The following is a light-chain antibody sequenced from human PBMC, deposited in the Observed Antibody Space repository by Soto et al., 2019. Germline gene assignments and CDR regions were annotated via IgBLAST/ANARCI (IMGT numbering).Light chain of an antibody. CDR1: QSVSSY. J-gene: IGKJ1*01. CDR3: QQRGNWPLT. V-gene: IGKV3-11*01. CDR2: DAS. Sequence: EIVLTQSPATLSLSPGERATPSCRASQSVSSYFAWYQQKPGQAPRLLIYDASNRATGIPARFSGSESGTDFTLTISSLEPEDFAVYYCQQRGNWPLTFGQGTKVDIK.